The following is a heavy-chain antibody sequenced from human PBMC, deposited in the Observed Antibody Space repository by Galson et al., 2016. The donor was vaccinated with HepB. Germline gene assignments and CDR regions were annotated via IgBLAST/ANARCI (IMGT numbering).Heavy chain of an antibody. V-gene: IGHV3-72*01. J-gene: IGHJ4*02. Sequence: SLRLSCAASGFILSDYYMDWVRQAPGKGLEWVGRTRNRARSYTTDYVASVKGRFTISRDNSKSSVYLHMNGLKPEDTAIYYCTRTGLGDFEYWGRGTLVTVSS. CDR1: GFILSDYY. CDR3: TRTGLGDFEY. CDR2: TRNRARSYTT.